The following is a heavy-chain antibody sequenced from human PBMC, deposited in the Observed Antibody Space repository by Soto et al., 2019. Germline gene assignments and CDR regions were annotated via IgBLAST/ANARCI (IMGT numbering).Heavy chain of an antibody. V-gene: IGHV1-69*12. J-gene: IGHJ6*02. CDR3: ARGDVTKTVVPTYYAMDV. CDR1: GGSLSNYG. CDR2: IVPVFGTP. D-gene: IGHD2-21*01. Sequence: QVQLVQSGAEVKKPGSSVKVSCKASGGSLSNYGISWVRQAPGQGLEWMGAIVPVFGTPNYAQKFQDRVTITAEESTTTVYMAVRSTPSEYPAVYYCARGDVTKTVVPTYYAMDVWGQGTTVTGSS.